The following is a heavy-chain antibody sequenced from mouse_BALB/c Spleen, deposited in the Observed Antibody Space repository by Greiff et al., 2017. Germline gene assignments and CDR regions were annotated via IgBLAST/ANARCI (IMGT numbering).Heavy chain of an antibody. D-gene: IGHD2-2*01. CDR3: AREGYDGFAY. J-gene: IGHJ3*01. Sequence: EVQRVESGGGLVKPGGSLKLSCAASGFTFSSYAMSWVRQTPETRLEWVASISSGGSTYYPDSVKGRFTISRDNARNILYLQMSSLRSEDTAMYYCAREGYDGFAYWGQGTLVTVSA. CDR1: GFTFSSYA. V-gene: IGHV5-6-5*01. CDR2: ISSGGST.